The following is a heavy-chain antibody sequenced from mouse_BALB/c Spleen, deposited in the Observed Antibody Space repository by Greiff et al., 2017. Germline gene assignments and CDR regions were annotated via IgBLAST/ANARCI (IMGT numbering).Heavy chain of an antibody. CDR2: IDPENGDT. CDR3: NARDYGNYLAWFAY. CDR1: GFNIKDYY. Sequence: EVQLHQSGAELVRSGASVKLSCTASGFNIKDYYMHWVKQRPEQGLEWIGWIDPENGDTEYAPKFQGKATMTADTSSNTAYLQLSSLTSEDTAVYYCNARDYGNYLAWFAYWGQGTLVTVSA. J-gene: IGHJ3*01. V-gene: IGHV14-4*02. D-gene: IGHD2-1*01.